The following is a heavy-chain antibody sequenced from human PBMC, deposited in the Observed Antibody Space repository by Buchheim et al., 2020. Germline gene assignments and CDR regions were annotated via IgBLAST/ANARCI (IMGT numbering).Heavy chain of an antibody. Sequence: QVQLVESGGGVVQPGRSLRLSCAASGFTFSSYGMHWVRQAPGKGLEWVAVISYDGSNKYYADSVKGRFTISRDNSKNTLYLQMNSLRADGTAIYYCARVIRPSSGYFGGLDYWGQGTL. CDR3: ARVIRPSSGYFGGLDY. CDR2: ISYDGSNK. CDR1: GFTFSSYG. J-gene: IGHJ4*02. V-gene: IGHV3-30*03. D-gene: IGHD3-22*01.